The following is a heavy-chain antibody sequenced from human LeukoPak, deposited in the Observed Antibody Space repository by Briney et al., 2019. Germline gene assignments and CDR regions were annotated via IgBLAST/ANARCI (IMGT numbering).Heavy chain of an antibody. V-gene: IGHV4-4*07. J-gene: IGHJ4*02. Sequence: SETLSLTCTVSGGSISSYYWSWIRQPAGKGLEWIGRIYTSGSTNYNPSLKSRVTMSVDTSKNQFSLKLSSVTAADTAVYYCARDLNYGGKRVLVIGPFDYWGQGTLVTVSS. D-gene: IGHD4-23*01. CDR1: GGSISSYY. CDR2: IYTSGST. CDR3: ARDLNYGGKRVLVIGPFDY.